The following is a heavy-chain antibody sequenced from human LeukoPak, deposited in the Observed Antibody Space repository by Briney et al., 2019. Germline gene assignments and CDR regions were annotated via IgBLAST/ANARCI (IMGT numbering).Heavy chain of an antibody. D-gene: IGHD6-19*01. CDR3: ARALYSSGWYGPAY. Sequence: GGSLRLSCAASGFTFSSYSMNWVRQAPGKGPEWVSSISSSSSYVYYADSVKGRFTISRGNAKNSLYLQMNSLRAEDTAVYYCARALYSSGWYGPAYWGQGTLVTVSS. CDR1: GFTFSSYS. J-gene: IGHJ4*02. CDR2: ISSSSSYV. V-gene: IGHV3-21*01.